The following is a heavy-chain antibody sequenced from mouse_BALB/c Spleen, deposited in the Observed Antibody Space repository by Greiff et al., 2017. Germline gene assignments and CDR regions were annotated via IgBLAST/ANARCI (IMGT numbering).Heavy chain of an antibody. CDR3: TAIDY. D-gene: IGHD6-1*01. V-gene: IGHV6-6*02. J-gene: IGHJ2*01. CDR1: GFTFSSYW. CDR2: IRLKSDNYAT. Sequence: EVMLVESGGGLVQPGGSMKLSCVASGFTFSSYWMSWVRQSPEKGLEWVAEIRLKSDNYATHYAESVKGKFTISRDDSKSRLYLQMNSLRAEDTGIYYCTAIDYWGQGTTLTVSS.